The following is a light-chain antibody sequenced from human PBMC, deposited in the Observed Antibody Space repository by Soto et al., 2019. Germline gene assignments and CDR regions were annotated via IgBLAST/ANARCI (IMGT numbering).Light chain of an antibody. CDR1: NSGVVNYEY. CDR3: LSYGKV. J-gene: IGLJ1*01. Sequence: QSALSQPASVSGSPGQSITISCTGINSGVVNYEYVSWYQQFPDKAPKLIIYEGRERPSGVSDRFSGSKSDNAASLTISALQTVDEAEYFCLSYGKVFGTGTKLTVL. CDR2: EGR. V-gene: IGLV2-23*01.